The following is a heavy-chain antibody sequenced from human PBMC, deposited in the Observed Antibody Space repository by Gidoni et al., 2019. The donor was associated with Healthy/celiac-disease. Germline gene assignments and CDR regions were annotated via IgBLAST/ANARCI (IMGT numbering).Heavy chain of an antibody. D-gene: IGHD1-26*01. J-gene: IGHJ4*02. CDR3: AKGEWELLLDY. CDR1: GFTFSSYA. V-gene: IGHV3-23*01. Sequence: EVQLLESGGGLVQPGGSLRLSGAAAGFTFSSYAMSWVRQAPGEGLECVSAISGRCGSTYSADSVKGRFTISRDNSKNTLYLQMNSLRAEDTAVYYCAKGEWELLLDYWGQGTLVTVSS. CDR2: ISGRCGST.